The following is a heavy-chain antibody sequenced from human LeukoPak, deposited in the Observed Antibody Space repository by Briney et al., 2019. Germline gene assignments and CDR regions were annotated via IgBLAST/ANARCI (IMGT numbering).Heavy chain of an antibody. V-gene: IGHV3-66*01. CDR2: IYNGDNT. CDR1: GFTVSSNY. CDR3: ASGYSSGYYFV. Sequence: GGSLRLSCAASGFTVSSNYMTWVRQAPGKGLEWVSVIYNGDNTNYADSVKGRFTISRDSSKNTLFLQMNSLRAEDTAVYSCASGYSSGYYFVWGQGTLVTVSS. D-gene: IGHD6-19*01. J-gene: IGHJ4*02.